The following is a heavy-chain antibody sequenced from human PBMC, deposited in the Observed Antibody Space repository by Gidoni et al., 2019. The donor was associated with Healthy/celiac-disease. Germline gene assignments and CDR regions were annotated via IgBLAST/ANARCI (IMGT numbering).Heavy chain of an antibody. Sequence: QVQLVQSGAEVKKPGSSVKVSCKASGGTFSSYAISWVRQAPGQGLEWMGGIIPIFGTANYAQQFQGRVTITADESRRTAYMELSSLRSEDTAVYDCARDSEGLGYFDYWGQGTLVTVSS. J-gene: IGHJ4*02. CDR1: GGTFSSYA. V-gene: IGHV1-69*01. CDR2: IIPIFGTA. CDR3: ARDSEGLGYFDY. D-gene: IGHD1-26*01.